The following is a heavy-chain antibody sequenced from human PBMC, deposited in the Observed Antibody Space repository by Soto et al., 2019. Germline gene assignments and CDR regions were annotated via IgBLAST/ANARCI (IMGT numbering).Heavy chain of an antibody. Sequence: QVQLQQWGAGLLKPSENLSLNFADNGGSVSGCYWSWILQPPGKGLEWIGEIKDGGYTNYSPSLKSRATISSDMSNNQFSLRLNSVTAADTGVYYCARGQEGVVATHWDQGALVTVSS. D-gene: IGHD5-12*01. CDR2: IKDGGYT. CDR1: GGSVSGCY. CDR3: ARGQEGVVATH. J-gene: IGHJ4*02. V-gene: IGHV4-34*01.